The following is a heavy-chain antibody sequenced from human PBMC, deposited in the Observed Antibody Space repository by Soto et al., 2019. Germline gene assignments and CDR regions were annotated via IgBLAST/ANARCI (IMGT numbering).Heavy chain of an antibody. D-gene: IGHD2-2*01. V-gene: IGHV1-18*04. J-gene: IGHJ4*02. CDR3: ARASRSLGYCSSTSCSKGDY. Sequence: QVQLVQSEAEVKKPGASVKVSCKASGYTFTSYGISWVRQAPGQGLEWMGWISAYNGNTNYAQKLQGRVTMTTDKSTSTAYMELRSLRSDDTAVYYCARASRSLGYCSSTSCSKGDYWGQGTLATVSS. CDR2: ISAYNGNT. CDR1: GYTFTSYG.